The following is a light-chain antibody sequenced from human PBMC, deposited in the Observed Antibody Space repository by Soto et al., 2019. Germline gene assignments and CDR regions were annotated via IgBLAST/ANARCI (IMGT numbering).Light chain of an antibody. Sequence: QSALTQPASVSGSPGQSITISCTGTSSDVGGYKYVSWYQQHPDKAPRLMIFDGSYWPSGVSNRFSGSKSGNTASLTISGLQAEDEADYYCGSYTSSSTLVFGGGTKVTVL. J-gene: IGLJ2*01. CDR2: DGS. V-gene: IGLV2-14*03. CDR3: GSYTSSSTLV. CDR1: SSDVGGYKY.